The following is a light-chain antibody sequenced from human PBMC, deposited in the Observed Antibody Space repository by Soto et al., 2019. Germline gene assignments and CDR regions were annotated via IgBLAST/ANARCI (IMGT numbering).Light chain of an antibody. CDR3: LQDYAYFCA. V-gene: IGKV1-6*01. J-gene: IGKJ1*01. CDR1: QGIRSA. CDR2: AES. Sequence: AIQLTQSPSSLSASVGDRVTITCRASQGIRSALGWYQQKPGKVPKLLIYAESTLQSGVPSRFSESGFGTDFTPTVTSLQPEDFATYYCLQDYAYFCAFGQGTKV.